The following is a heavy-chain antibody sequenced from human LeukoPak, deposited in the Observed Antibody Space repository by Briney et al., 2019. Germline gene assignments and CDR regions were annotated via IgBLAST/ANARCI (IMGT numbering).Heavy chain of an antibody. CDR1: GGSLSGYY. D-gene: IGHD3-3*01. Sequence: PSETLSLTCAVHGGSLSGYYWSWIRQPPGKGLEWIGEINHSGSTNYNPSLKSRVTISVDTSKNQFSLKLSSVTAADTAVYYCARGRRWSLFVYSGQGTLVTVSS. J-gene: IGHJ4*02. V-gene: IGHV4-34*01. CDR2: INHSGST. CDR3: ARGRRWSLFVY.